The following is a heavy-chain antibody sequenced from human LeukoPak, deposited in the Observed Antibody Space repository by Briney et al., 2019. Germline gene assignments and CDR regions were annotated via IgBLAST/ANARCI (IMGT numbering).Heavy chain of an antibody. CDR1: GYSFTSYW. D-gene: IGHD6-6*01. Sequence: PGESLKISCKGSGYSFTSYWIGWVRQMPGKGLEWMGIIYPGDSDTRYSPSFQGQVTISADKSISTAYLQWSSLKASDTAMYYCARGARIAARPYYFDYWGQGTLVTVSS. CDR3: ARGARIAARPYYFDY. CDR2: IYPGDSDT. J-gene: IGHJ4*02. V-gene: IGHV5-51*01.